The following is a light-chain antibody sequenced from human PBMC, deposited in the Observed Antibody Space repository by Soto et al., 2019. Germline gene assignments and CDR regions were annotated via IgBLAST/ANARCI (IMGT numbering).Light chain of an antibody. V-gene: IGKV3-15*01. CDR1: QNINRY. CDR2: DAS. CDR3: QQYHNWPIT. Sequence: IGLKKSPATLSLKPRERATLSCRASQNINRYLAWYHQKPGQAPRILMYDASTRATGISARFSGSGSGTEFTLTISSLQSEDFAVYYCQQYHNWPITFGQGTRLEIK. J-gene: IGKJ5*01.